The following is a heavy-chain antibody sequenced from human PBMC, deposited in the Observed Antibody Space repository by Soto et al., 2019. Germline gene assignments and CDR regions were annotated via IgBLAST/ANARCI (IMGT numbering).Heavy chain of an antibody. CDR3: ARVHYYDSSGFYL. J-gene: IGHJ4*02. CDR1: GFTFSGYS. D-gene: IGHD3-22*01. CDR2: ISSSSSYI. Sequence: PVGSLRLSCAASGFTFSGYSMNWVRQAPGKGLEWVSSISSSSSYIYYGDSVKGRFTISRDNAKNSLYLQMNSLRAEDTATYYCARVHYYDSSGFYLWGQGTLVTVSS. V-gene: IGHV3-21*01.